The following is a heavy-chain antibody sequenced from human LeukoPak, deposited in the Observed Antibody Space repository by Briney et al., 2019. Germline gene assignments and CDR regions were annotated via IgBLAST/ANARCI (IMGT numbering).Heavy chain of an antibody. CDR2: IYYSGST. CDR3: ARARGSYYGYFDY. J-gene: IGHJ4*02. V-gene: IGHV4-59*01. D-gene: IGHD1-26*01. CDR1: GGSIGYYY. Sequence: SETLSLTCTVSGGSIGYYYWSWIRQPPGKGLEWIGYIYYSGSTNYSPSLKSRVTISVDTSKNQFSLKLSSVTAADTAVYYCARARGSYYGYFDYWGQGTLVTVSS.